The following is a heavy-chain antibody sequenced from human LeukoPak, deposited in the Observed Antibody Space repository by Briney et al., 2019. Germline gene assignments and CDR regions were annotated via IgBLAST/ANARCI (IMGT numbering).Heavy chain of an antibody. D-gene: IGHD6-13*01. Sequence: PSETLSLTCTVSGGSISSYYWSWIRQPPGKRLEWIGYIYYSGSTNYNPSLRSRVTISVDTSKNQFSLKLNSVTAPDTAVYYCAGAPPLLYSSSSLGAFDIWGQGTMVTVSS. V-gene: IGHV4-59*01. CDR2: IYYSGST. CDR3: AGAPPLLYSSSSLGAFDI. CDR1: GGSISSYY. J-gene: IGHJ3*02.